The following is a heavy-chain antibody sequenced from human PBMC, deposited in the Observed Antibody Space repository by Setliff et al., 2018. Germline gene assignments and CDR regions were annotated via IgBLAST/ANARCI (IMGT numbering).Heavy chain of an antibody. CDR3: AKDVGDGYGVDAYASGGFDI. J-gene: IGHJ3*02. D-gene: IGHD5-18*01. CDR2: IFHTGRS. Sequence: SQTLSLTCAVSGYSINNAYYWGWIRQTPGKGLEWIGSIFHTGRSYYNPSLKSRVTMSVDTSQSQFSLKLSSVTAADTAAYYCAKDVGDGYGVDAYASGGFDIWGQGTLVTVSS. V-gene: IGHV4-38-2*02. CDR1: GYSINNAYY.